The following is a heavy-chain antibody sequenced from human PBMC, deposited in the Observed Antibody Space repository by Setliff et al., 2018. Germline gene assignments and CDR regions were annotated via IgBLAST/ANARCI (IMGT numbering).Heavy chain of an antibody. CDR3: ARSPHLCSGGSCYLNYFDY. Sequence: VASVKVSCKASGYTFTNYAMNWVRQAPGQGLEWMGWISVYNGKTKYAQKFQGRVTMTRDTSTSTVYMELNSLRAEDTAVYYCARSPHLCSGGSCYLNYFDYWGQGTLVTV. CDR1: GYTFTNYA. V-gene: IGHV1-3*01. D-gene: IGHD2-15*01. CDR2: ISVYNGKT. J-gene: IGHJ4*02.